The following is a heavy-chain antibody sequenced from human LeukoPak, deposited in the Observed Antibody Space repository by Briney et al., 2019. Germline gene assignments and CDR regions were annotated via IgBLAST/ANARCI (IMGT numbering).Heavy chain of an antibody. Sequence: PGGSLRLSCAASGFTFSSYWMSWVRQAPGKGLEWVANIKQDGSEKYYVDSVKGRFTISRDNAKNSLYLQMNSLRAEDTAVYYCARKVVPAAMFNWGFDYWGQGTLVTVSS. CDR1: GFTFSSYW. J-gene: IGHJ4*02. D-gene: IGHD2-2*01. CDR2: IKQDGSEK. V-gene: IGHV3-7*01. CDR3: ARKVVPAAMFNWGFDY.